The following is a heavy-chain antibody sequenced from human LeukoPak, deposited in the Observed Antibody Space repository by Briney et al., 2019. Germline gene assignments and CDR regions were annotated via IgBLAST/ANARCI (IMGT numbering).Heavy chain of an antibody. CDR3: ARAFYPGYYSYMAV. V-gene: IGHV4-61*01. Sequence: SETLSLTCTVSGGSISSGSYYWSWIRQPPGKGLEWIGYIYYSGSTNYNPSLKSRVTISVDTSKNQFSLKLSSVTAADTAVYYCARAFYPGYYSYMAVWGKGTTVTVSS. J-gene: IGHJ6*03. D-gene: IGHD3-3*02. CDR1: GGSISSGSYY. CDR2: IYYSGST.